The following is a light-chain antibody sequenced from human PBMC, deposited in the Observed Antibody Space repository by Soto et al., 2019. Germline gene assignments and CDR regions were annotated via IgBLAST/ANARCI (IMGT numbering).Light chain of an antibody. Sequence: DSHPAHSPSTMSASVGDRDTITCRASHSISSGLAWYQQKPGKAPKLLIYGASSVESGVPSRFSGSGSGTEFTLTISSLQPEDFATYYCQVYNSYSWTFGQGTKVDI. CDR2: GAS. CDR3: QVYNSYSWT. J-gene: IGKJ1*01. V-gene: IGKV1-5*01. CDR1: HSISSG.